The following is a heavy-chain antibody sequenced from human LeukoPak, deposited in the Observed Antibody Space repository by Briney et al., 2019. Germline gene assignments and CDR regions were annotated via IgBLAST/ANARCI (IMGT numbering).Heavy chain of an antibody. D-gene: IGHD6-6*01. CDR1: GYSISSIYY. CDR3: ARDRRIAGHGDFDY. V-gene: IGHV4-38-2*02. J-gene: IGHJ4*02. Sequence: SETLSLTCEVSGYSISSIYYWGWIRQSPGKGLEWIATISNSGTTYYNLSLKSRVTISMDTSKNHFFLRLTSVTAADTAVYYCARDRRIAGHGDFDYWGQGTLVTVSS. CDR2: ISNSGTT.